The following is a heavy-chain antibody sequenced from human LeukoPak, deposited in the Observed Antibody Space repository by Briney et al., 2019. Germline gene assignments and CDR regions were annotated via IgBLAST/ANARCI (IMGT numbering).Heavy chain of an antibody. CDR2: SYSGGSR. J-gene: IGHJ4*02. V-gene: IGHV3-53*01. CDR1: GFTVSTDH. D-gene: IGHD1-26*01. CDR3: ARVWELSFDH. Sequence: PGGSLRLSCAAAGFTVSTDHMSWVRQAPGKGLEWVAVSYSGGSRQYAESVKGRFIISRDNSKNMLYLQMNSLGAEDTALYYCARVWELSFDHWGRGTLVTVSS.